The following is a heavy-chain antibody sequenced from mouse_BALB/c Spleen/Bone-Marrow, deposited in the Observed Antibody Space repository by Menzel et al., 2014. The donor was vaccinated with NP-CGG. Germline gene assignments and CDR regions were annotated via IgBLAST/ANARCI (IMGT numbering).Heavy chain of an antibody. CDR2: ISYSGST. D-gene: IGHD2-1*01. J-gene: IGHJ1*01. Sequence: EVHLVESGPGLVKPSQSLSLTCTVTGYSITSDYAWHWIRQFPGNRLGWMGYISYSGSTNYNPSLKSPISITRDTSKSQFFLQLNSVTTEDTATYYCARDGNYPWYFDVWGAGTTVTVSS. V-gene: IGHV3-2*02. CDR3: ARDGNYPWYFDV. CDR1: GYSITSDYA.